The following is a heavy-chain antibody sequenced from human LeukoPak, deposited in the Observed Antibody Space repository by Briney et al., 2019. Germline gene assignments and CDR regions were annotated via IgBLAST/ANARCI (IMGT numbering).Heavy chain of an antibody. V-gene: IGHV4-59*11. D-gene: IGHD3-22*01. CDR3: ARAYLHYYDSSGYLYYFDY. CDR2: LSYSGST. CDR1: AASIRSHA. Sequence: PSETLSLTCTVSAASIRSHAWSWIRQPPGRGLEWIGYLSYSGSTDYNPSLKTRVTVSVDTSKNQFSLKPTSLTAADTALYYCARAYLHYYDSSGYLYYFDYWGQGALVTVSS. J-gene: IGHJ4*02.